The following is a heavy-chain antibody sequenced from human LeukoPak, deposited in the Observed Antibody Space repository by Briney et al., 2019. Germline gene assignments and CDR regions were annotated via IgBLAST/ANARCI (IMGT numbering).Heavy chain of an antibody. CDR2: ISAYNGNT. Sequence: GASVKVSCKASGGTFSSYAISWVRQAPGQGLEWMGWISAYNGNTNYAQKLQGRVTMTTDTSTSTAYMELRSLRSDDTAVYYCARAEWELPQHDAFDIWGQGTMVTVSS. J-gene: IGHJ3*02. D-gene: IGHD1-26*01. CDR1: GGTFSSYA. V-gene: IGHV1-18*01. CDR3: ARAEWELPQHDAFDI.